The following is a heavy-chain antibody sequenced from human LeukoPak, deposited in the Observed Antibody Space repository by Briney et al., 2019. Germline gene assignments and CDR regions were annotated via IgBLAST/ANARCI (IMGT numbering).Heavy chain of an antibody. CDR3: ARGGGGDCWDY. Sequence: SETLSLTCTVSGGSISSSSYYWGWIRQPPGKGVEWIGSIYYSGSTYYNPSLKSRVTITVDTSKNQFSLKLSSVNAADTAVYYCARGGGGDCWDYWGQGTLVTVSS. CDR1: GGSISSSSYY. CDR2: IYYSGST. J-gene: IGHJ4*02. D-gene: IGHD2-21*02. V-gene: IGHV4-39*01.